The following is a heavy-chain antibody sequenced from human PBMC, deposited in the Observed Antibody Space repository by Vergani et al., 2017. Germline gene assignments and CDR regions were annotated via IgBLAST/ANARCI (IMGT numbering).Heavy chain of an antibody. CDR2: ISGTVDRT. J-gene: IGHJ6*02. Sequence: EVQLLESGGGLVQPGGSLRLSCAGSGFTLSNYAMSWVRQGPGKGLEWVSGISGTVDRTNYVDSVKGRFIISRDNSKNTLYLQMNSLRGEDTAVYYCAKMTVDYYSHGMYVWGQGTTVTVSS. V-gene: IGHV3-23*01. D-gene: IGHD2-21*02. CDR1: GFTLSNYA. CDR3: AKMTVDYYSHGMYV.